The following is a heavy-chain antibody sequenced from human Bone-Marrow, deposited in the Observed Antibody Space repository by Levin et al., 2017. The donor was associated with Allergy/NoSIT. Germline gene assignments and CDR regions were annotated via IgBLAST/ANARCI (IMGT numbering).Heavy chain of an antibody. CDR3: TRKLIVATMITALFDY. Sequence: GGSLRLSCTASGFTFGDYAMSWFRQAPGKGLEWVGFIRSKAYGGTTEYAASVKGRFTISRDDSKSIAYLQMNSLKTEDTAVYYCTRKLIVATMITALFDYWGQGTLVTVSS. J-gene: IGHJ4*02. D-gene: IGHD5-12*01. CDR1: GFTFGDYA. V-gene: IGHV3-49*03. CDR2: IRSKAYGGTT.